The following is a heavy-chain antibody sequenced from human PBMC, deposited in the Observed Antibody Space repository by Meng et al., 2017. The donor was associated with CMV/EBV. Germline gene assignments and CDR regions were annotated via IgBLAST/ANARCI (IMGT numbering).Heavy chain of an antibody. CDR1: GFTFSSYA. CDR3: APGWFDP. V-gene: IGHV3-30-3*01. CDR2: ISYDGSNK. J-gene: IGHJ5*02. Sequence: VQLVESGGGVVQPGRSLRLSCADSGFTFSSYAMHWVRQAPGKGLEWVAVISYDGSNKYYADSVKGRFTISRDNSKNTLYLQMNSLRAEDTAVYYCAPGWFDPWGQGTLVTVSS.